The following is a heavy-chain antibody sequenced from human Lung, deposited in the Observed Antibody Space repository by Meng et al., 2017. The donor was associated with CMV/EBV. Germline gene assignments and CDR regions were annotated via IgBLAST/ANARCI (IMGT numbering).Heavy chain of an antibody. J-gene: IGHJ4*02. CDR1: GFTFSNAW. CDR3: IWNDLGDY. V-gene: IGHV3-15*01. D-gene: IGHD1-1*01. Sequence: EGQRVEFGGDSVTPGGSLRRYCAGFGFTFSNAWMSWVRQAPGKGLECVGRIKSKTDGETADYNAPVKGRFTISRDDSKNTLYLQMNSLKTEDTAIYYCIWNDLGDYWGQGTLVTVSS. CDR2: IKSKTDGETA.